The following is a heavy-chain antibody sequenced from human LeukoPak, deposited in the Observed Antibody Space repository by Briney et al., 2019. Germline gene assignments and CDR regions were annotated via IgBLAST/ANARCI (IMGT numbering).Heavy chain of an antibody. J-gene: IGHJ4*02. V-gene: IGHV3-74*01. D-gene: IGHD4-17*01. Sequence: GGSLRPSCAASGFTFSNYWMHWVRQAPGKGLVWVSRINSDGSSTTSADSVKGRFTISRDNAKNTLYLQMNSLRAEDTAVYYCAKGGATVIDYWGQGTLVTVSS. CDR1: GFTFSNYW. CDR3: AKGGATVIDY. CDR2: INSDGSST.